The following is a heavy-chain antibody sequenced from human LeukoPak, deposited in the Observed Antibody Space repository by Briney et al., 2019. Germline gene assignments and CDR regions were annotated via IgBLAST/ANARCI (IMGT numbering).Heavy chain of an antibody. Sequence: ASVKVSCKASGYTFTSYAMHWVRQAPGQRLEWMGWINAGNGNTKYSQKFQGRVTITGDTSASTAYMELSSLRSEDTAVYYCAKGEDIVVVSAFDYWGQGTLVTVSS. CDR3: AKGEDIVVVSAFDY. V-gene: IGHV1-3*01. D-gene: IGHD2-2*01. CDR1: GYTFTSYA. J-gene: IGHJ4*02. CDR2: INAGNGNT.